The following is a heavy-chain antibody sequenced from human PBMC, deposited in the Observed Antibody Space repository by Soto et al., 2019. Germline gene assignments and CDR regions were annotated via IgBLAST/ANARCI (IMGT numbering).Heavy chain of an antibody. CDR2: ISRSTTYI. J-gene: IGHJ5*02. CDR1: GFNLGCYN. V-gene: IGHV3-21*01. D-gene: IGHD1-26*01. CDR3: ARAGWVGFDL. Sequence: PWGSLGICCASCGFNLGCYNMDWVRQAPGKGLEWVSTISRSTTYIYYADSVKGRFTISRDNARNSLYLHIDRQRPEDTCLYYCARAGWVGFDLWGQGTTVTGSS.